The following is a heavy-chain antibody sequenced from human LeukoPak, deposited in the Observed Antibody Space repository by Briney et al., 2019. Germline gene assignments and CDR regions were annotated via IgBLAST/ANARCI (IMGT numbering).Heavy chain of an antibody. CDR2: INHSGST. CDR3: ARGGGNLLPYFDPRHYYYLDV. V-gene: IGHV4-34*01. Sequence: SETLSLTCAVYGGSFSGYYWSWIRQPPEKGLEWVGEINHSGSTNYNSSLKSRVTVSVDTSKNQFSLKLGSVTAADTAVYYCARGGGNLLPYFDPRHYYYLDVWGKGTTVTVSS. D-gene: IGHD3-9*01. CDR1: GGSFSGYY. J-gene: IGHJ6*03.